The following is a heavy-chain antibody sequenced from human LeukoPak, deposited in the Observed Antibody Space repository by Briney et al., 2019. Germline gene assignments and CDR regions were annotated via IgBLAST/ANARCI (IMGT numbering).Heavy chain of an antibody. CDR1: GGSFSGYY. CDR2: IYHSGST. CDR3: ARGLSFMRWLQYNAFDI. Sequence: LETLSLTCAVYGGSFSGYYCSCIRQPPGKGLEWIGEIYHSGSTNYNPSPKSRVTLSLDTSKKQFSLKLSSVTAADTAVYYCARGLSFMRWLQYNAFDIWGQGTMVTVSS. D-gene: IGHD5-24*01. V-gene: IGHV4-34*01. J-gene: IGHJ3*02.